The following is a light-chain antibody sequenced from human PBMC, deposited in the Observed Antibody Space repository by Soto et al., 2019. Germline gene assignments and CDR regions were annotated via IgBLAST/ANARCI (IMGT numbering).Light chain of an antibody. CDR1: QTISGT. CDR2: GAS. Sequence: EIVMTQSPATLSVSPGGRATLSCRASQTISGTLAWYQQKPGQAPRLLIYGASTRATGIPARFSGSGSGTEFTLTISSLQSEDFAVYYCQQYSNWPPGTFGQGTKVDIK. CDR3: QQYSNWPPGT. J-gene: IGKJ1*01. V-gene: IGKV3-15*01.